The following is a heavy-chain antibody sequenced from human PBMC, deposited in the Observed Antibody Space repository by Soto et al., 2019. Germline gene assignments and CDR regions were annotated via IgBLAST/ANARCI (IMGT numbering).Heavy chain of an antibody. D-gene: IGHD3-9*01. CDR1: GYNYNNYG. CDR2: ISAYNHKA. J-gene: IGHJ4*02. Sequence: QVQLVQSGAEVKKPGASVKVSCKASGYNYNNYGVTWVRQAPGQGLEWMGWISAYNHKANYAPNIQDRVTMTIDTSTSTAHKEMRSLRPDDTPVYSCARQHNDLWTDSPDFDFWGQGTQVTVSA. V-gene: IGHV1-18*04. CDR3: ARQHNDLWTDSPDFDF.